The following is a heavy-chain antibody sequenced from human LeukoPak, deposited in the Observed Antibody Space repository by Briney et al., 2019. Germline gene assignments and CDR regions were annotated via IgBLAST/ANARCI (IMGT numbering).Heavy chain of an antibody. Sequence: GGSLRLSCAASGFTVSSNYMSWVRQAPGKGLEWVSVIYSGGSTYYADSVKGRFTISRDTSKNTLYLQMNSLRAEDTAVYYCAKPGGPGIAARGAFDLWGQGTLVTVSS. CDR1: GFTVSSNY. J-gene: IGHJ3*01. D-gene: IGHD6-25*01. CDR2: IYSGGST. CDR3: AKPGGPGIAARGAFDL. V-gene: IGHV3-53*01.